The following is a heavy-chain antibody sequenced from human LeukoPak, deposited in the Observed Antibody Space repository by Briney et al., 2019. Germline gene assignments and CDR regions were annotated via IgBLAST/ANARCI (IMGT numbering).Heavy chain of an antibody. CDR1: GFTLDDLW. V-gene: IGHV3-30*18. CDR3: AKNWLVPGYGMDV. CDR2: ISYDGSNK. Sequence: GGSLRLSCAASGFTLDDLWMHWVRQVPGKGLEWVAVISYDGSNKYYADSVKGRFTISRDNSKNTLYLQMNSLRAEDTAVYYCAKNWLVPGYGMDVWGQGTTVTVSS. J-gene: IGHJ6*01. D-gene: IGHD6-19*01.